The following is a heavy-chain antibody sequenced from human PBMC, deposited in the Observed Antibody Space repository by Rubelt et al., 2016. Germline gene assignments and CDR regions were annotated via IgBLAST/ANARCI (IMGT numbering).Heavy chain of an antibody. CDR3: ARDRCDGDCNYFDY. Sequence: QVQLVESGGGVVQPGRSLRLSCAASGFTFSSYAMHWVRQAPGKGLEWVAVISYDGSNKYYADSVKGRFTISRDNSKNTLYLQMNSLRAEDTAVYYCARDRCDGDCNYFDYWGQGTLVTVSS. CDR1: GFTFSSYA. CDR2: ISYDGSNK. D-gene: IGHD2-21*02. J-gene: IGHJ4*02. V-gene: IGHV3-30*04.